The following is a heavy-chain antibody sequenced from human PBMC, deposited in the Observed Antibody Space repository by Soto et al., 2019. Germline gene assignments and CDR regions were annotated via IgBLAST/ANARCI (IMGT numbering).Heavy chain of an antibody. CDR3: ARVAPPEMATTRGVLDY. Sequence: XEALSLTCTVSGGSISSYYWSWIRQPPGKGLEWIGYIYYSGSTNYNPSLKSRVTISVDTSKNQFSLKLSSVTAADTAVYYCARVAPPEMATTRGVLDYWGQGTLVTVSS. V-gene: IGHV4-59*01. CDR2: IYYSGST. J-gene: IGHJ4*02. CDR1: GGSISSYY. D-gene: IGHD5-12*01.